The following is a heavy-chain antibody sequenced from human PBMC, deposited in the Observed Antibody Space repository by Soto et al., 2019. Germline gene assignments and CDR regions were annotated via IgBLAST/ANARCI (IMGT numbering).Heavy chain of an antibody. CDR1: GYTFTSYG. J-gene: IGHJ4*02. CDR2: ISAYNGNT. D-gene: IGHD3-10*01. CDR3: ARDRIAWFGDVYYFDY. V-gene: IGHV1-18*01. Sequence: GASVKVSCKASGYTFTSYGISWVRQAPGQGLEWMGWISAYNGNTNYAQKLQGRVTMTTDTSTSTAYMELRSLRSDDTAVYYCARDRIAWFGDVYYFDYWGQGTLVTVSS.